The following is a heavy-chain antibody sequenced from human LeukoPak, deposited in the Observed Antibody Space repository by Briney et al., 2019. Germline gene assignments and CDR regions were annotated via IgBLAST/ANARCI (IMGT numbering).Heavy chain of an antibody. CDR2: INHSGST. J-gene: IGHJ6*03. CDR1: GDSISSGDYY. D-gene: IGHD5-24*01. CDR3: ASTIPRRLYYYYYMDV. V-gene: IGHV4-39*07. Sequence: PSETLPLTCTVSGDSISSGDYYWSWIRQPPGKGLEWIGEINHSGSTNYNPSLKSRVTISVDTSKNQFSLKLSSVTAADTAVYYCASTIPRRLYYYYYMDVWGKGTTVTVSS.